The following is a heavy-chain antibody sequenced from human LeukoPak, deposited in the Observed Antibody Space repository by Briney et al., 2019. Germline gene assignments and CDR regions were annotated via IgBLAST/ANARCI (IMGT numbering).Heavy chain of an antibody. CDR2: ITDTGGNT. D-gene: IGHD3-22*01. CDR1: GFTFSSYA. J-gene: IGHJ4*02. V-gene: IGHV3-23*01. CDR3: AKDSEYYYDSSGLFDY. Sequence: PGGSLRLSCAASGFTFSSYAMSWVRQAPGKGLEWVSAITDTGGNTYYADSVKGRFTISRDNSRNMLYLQMNSLRAEDTAVYYCAKDSEYYYDSSGLFDYWGQGTLVTVSS.